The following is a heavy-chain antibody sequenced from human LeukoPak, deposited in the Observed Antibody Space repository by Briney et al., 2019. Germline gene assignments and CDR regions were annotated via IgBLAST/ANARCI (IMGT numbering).Heavy chain of an antibody. CDR1: GGTFSSYA. V-gene: IGHV1-69*06. J-gene: IGHJ4*02. D-gene: IGHD3-16*02. Sequence: GASVKVSCKASGGTFSSYAISWVRQAPGQGLEWMGGIIPIFGTANYAQKFQGRVTITADKSTSTAYMELSSLRSEDTAVYYCARGGIYYDYVWGSYRPLDYWGQGTLVTVSS. CDR2: IIPIFGTA. CDR3: ARGGIYYDYVWGSYRPLDY.